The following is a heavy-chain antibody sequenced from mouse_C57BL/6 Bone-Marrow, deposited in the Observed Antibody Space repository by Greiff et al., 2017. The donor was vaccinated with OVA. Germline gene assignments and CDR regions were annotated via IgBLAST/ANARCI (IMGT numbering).Heavy chain of an antibody. CDR3: ARCQLRLPYYFDY. CDR2: IYPRSGTT. V-gene: IGHV1-81*01. D-gene: IGHD3-2*02. Sequence: QVQLKQSGAELARPGASVKLSCKASGYTFTSYGISWVKQRTGQGLEWIGEIYPRSGTTYYNEKFKGKATLTADKSYSTAYMELRSLTSEDSAVYFCARCQLRLPYYFDYWGQGTTLTVSS. CDR1: GYTFTSYG. J-gene: IGHJ2*01.